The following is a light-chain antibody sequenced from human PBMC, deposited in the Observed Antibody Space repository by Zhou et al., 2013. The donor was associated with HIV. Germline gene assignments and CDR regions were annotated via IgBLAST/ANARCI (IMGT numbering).Light chain of an antibody. CDR1: QSLLHGDGNNY. CDR3: MQGLQTIT. CDR2: EAF. Sequence: AMTQTPVSLSVTPGQAASMSCKSSQSLLHGDGNNYLYWYLQRPGQSPQLLIQEAFNRLSGVPDRFSGSGSGTDFTLKISRVEAEDVGVYYCMQGLQTITFGQGTRLEIK. J-gene: IGKJ5*01. V-gene: IGKV2-29*03.